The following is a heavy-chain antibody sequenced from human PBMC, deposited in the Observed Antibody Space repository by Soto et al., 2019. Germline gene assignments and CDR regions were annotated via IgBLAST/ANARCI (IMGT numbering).Heavy chain of an antibody. CDR2: INHSGST. J-gene: IGHJ4*02. Sequence: TLSLTCAVYGGSFSGYYWSWIRQPPGKGLEWIGEINHSGSTNYNPSLKSRVTISVDTSKNIVYLQMNSLRVDDTALYYCVKEVETVRLVAFALWGQGTQVTVSS. CDR3: VKEVETVRLVAFAL. CDR1: GGSFSGYY. V-gene: IGHV4-34*01. D-gene: IGHD5-18*01.